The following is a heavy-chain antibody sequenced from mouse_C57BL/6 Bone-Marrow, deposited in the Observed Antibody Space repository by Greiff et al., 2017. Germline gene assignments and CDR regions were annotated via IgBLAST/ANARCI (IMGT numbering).Heavy chain of an antibody. CDR2: ISDGGSYT. CDR3: ARDQSAWFAY. J-gene: IGHJ3*01. V-gene: IGHV5-4*01. Sequence: EVQGVESGGGLVKPGGSLKLSCAASGFTFSSYAMSWVRQTPEKRLEWVATISDGGSYTYYPDNVKGRFTISRDNAKNNLYLQMSHLKSEDTAKYYCARDQSAWFAYWGQGTLVTVSA. CDR1: GFTFSSYA.